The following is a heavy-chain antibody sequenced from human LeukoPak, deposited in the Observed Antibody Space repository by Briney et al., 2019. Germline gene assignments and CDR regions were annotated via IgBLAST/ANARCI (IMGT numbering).Heavy chain of an antibody. CDR1: GFTFSSYS. V-gene: IGHV3-21*01. D-gene: IGHD3-22*01. CDR3: ARGTMKYRAFDI. CDR2: ISSISSYI. J-gene: IGHJ3*02. Sequence: GGSLRLSCAASGFTFSSYSMNWVRQAPGKGLEWVSSISSISSYIYYADSVKGRFTISRDNAKNSLYLQMNSLRAEDTAVYYCARGTMKYRAFDIWGQGTMVTVSS.